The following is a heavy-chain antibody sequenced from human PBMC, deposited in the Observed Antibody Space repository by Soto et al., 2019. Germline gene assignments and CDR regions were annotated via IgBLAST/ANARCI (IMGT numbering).Heavy chain of an antibody. CDR3: VRDLGQQAYYFEY. V-gene: IGHV3-33*01. CDR2: IWYDGSSQ. D-gene: IGHD6-13*01. CDR1: GFNFRNHG. Sequence: VQLVESGGGVVQPGGSLRVSCAASGFNFRNHGMHWVRQAPGKGLEWVAVIWYDGSSQYYADSVKGRFTISRDNRENTLYLQMNSLRSDDTAIDYCVRDLGQQAYYFEYWGQGTVVTVSS. J-gene: IGHJ4*02.